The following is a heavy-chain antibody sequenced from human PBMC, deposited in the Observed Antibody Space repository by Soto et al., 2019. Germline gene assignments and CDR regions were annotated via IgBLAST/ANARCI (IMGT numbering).Heavy chain of an antibody. D-gene: IGHD2-2*01. Sequence: SETLSLTCAVSSGSISSSNWWSWVRQPPGKGLEWIGEIYHSGSTNYNPSLKSRVTISVDKSKNQFSLKLSSVTAADTAVYYCARIVVVPAAKATTNWFDPWGQGPLVTVSS. CDR1: SGSISSSNW. CDR3: ARIVVVPAAKATTNWFDP. CDR2: IYHSGST. V-gene: IGHV4-4*02. J-gene: IGHJ5*02.